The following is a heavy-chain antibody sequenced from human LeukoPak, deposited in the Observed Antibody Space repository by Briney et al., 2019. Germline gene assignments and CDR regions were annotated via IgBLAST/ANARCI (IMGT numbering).Heavy chain of an antibody. CDR3: AKDTRTISCLHY. Sequence: ASVKVSCKASGYTFTSYGISWVRQAPGQGLEWMGWISAYNGNTNYAQKLQGRVTMTSDTSTSTAYMELRSLRSDDTAVYYCAKDTRTISCLHYWGQGTLVTVSS. CDR1: GYTFTSYG. J-gene: IGHJ4*02. D-gene: IGHD5-24*01. V-gene: IGHV1-18*01. CDR2: ISAYNGNT.